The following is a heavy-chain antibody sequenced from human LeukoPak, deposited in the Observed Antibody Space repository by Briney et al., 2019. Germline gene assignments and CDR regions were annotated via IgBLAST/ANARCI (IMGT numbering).Heavy chain of an antibody. CDR1: GFTFSSYA. V-gene: IGHV3-23*01. J-gene: IGHJ4*02. CDR2: ISGSGGTT. Sequence: GGSLRLSCAASGFTFSSYAMSWVRQAPGKGLEWVSTISGSGGTTYYADSVKGRFTISRDNPKNTLYLQMNSLRAEDTAAYYCAKVMYSSNWSFDYWGQGTLVTVSS. CDR3: AKVMYSSNWSFDY. D-gene: IGHD6-13*01.